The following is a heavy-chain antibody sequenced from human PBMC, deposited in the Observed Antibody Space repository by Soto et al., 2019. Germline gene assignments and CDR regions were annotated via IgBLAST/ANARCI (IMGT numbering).Heavy chain of an antibody. Sequence: PGGSLRLSCAASGFTFRNYGMNWVRQAPGKGLEWVSYIGIGSSTKYYADSVKGRFTISRDNAKNSLYLQMSRLRAEDTAVYYCAREGPGSSSWYVDSWGQGTLVTVSS. CDR1: GFTFRNYG. J-gene: IGHJ4*02. CDR2: IGIGSSTK. V-gene: IGHV3-48*04. D-gene: IGHD6-13*01. CDR3: AREGPGSSSWYVDS.